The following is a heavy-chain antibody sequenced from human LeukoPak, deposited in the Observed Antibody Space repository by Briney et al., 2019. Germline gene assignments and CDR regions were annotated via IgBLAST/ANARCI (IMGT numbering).Heavy chain of an antibody. CDR3: ARDGLGGYFDL. CDR2: IYYSGST. J-gene: IGHJ2*01. V-gene: IGHV4-30-4*01. D-gene: IGHD2-15*01. Sequence: TSETLSLTCTVSGGSISSGDYYWSWIRQPPGKGLEWIGYIYYSGSTYYNPSLKSRVTISVDTSKNQFSLKLSSVTAADTAVYYYARDGLGGYFDLWGRGTLVTVSS. CDR1: GGSISSGDYY.